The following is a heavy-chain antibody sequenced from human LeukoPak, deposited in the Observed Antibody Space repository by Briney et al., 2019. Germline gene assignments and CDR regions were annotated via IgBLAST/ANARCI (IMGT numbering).Heavy chain of an antibody. CDR1: GGSFSGYC. V-gene: IGHV4-34*01. Sequence: SETLSLTCAVYGGSFSGYCWSWIRQPPGKGLEWIGEINHSGSTNYNPSLKSRVTISVDTSKNQFSLKLSSVTAADTAVYYCARGHYSSSWSGMDVWGKGTTVTVSS. D-gene: IGHD6-13*01. CDR2: INHSGST. CDR3: ARGHYSSSWSGMDV. J-gene: IGHJ6*04.